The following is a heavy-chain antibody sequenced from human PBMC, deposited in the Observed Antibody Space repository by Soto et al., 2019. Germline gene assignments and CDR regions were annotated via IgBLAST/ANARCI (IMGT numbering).Heavy chain of an antibody. J-gene: IGHJ6*02. CDR1: GGTFSSYT. Sequence: QVQLVQSGAEVKKPGSSVKVSCKASGGTFSSYTISWVRQAPGQGLEWMGRIIPILGIANYAQKCQGRVTITADKSTSTAYMGLSSLRSEDTAVYYCARVWFGETYYYYGMDVWGQGTTVTVSS. V-gene: IGHV1-69*02. CDR2: IIPILGIA. D-gene: IGHD3-10*01. CDR3: ARVWFGETYYYYGMDV.